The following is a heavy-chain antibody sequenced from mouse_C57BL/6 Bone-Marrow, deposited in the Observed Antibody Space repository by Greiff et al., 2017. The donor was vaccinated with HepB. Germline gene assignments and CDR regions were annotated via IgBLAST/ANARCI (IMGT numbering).Heavy chain of an antibody. CDR1: GYAFSSSW. D-gene: IGHD2-2*01. CDR3: ATNYGYDGLAY. CDR2: IYPGDGDT. J-gene: IGHJ3*01. Sequence: QVQLKESGPELVKPGASVKISCKASGYAFSSSWMNWVKQRPGKGLEWIGRIYPGDGDTNYNGKFKGKATLTADKSSSTAYMQLSSLTSEDSAVYFCATNYGYDGLAYWGQGTLVTVSA. V-gene: IGHV1-82*01.